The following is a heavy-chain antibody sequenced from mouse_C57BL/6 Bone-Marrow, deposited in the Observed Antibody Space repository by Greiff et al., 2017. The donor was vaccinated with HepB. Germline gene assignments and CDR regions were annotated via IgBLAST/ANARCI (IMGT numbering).Heavy chain of an antibody. D-gene: IGHD1-2*01. CDR1: GFNIKDDY. V-gene: IGHV14-4*01. CDR3: TTHTTAYYCDN. J-gene: IGHJ2*01. Sequence: EVQLQQSGAELVRPGASVKLSCTASGFNIKDDYMHWVKQRPEQGLEWIGWIDPENGDTEYASKFQGKATITADTSSNTAYLQLSSLTSEDTAVYYCTTHTTAYYCDNGGRGTTLTVSS. CDR2: IDPENGDT.